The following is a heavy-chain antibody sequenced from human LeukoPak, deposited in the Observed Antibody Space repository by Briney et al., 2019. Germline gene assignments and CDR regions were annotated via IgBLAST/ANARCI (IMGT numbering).Heavy chain of an antibody. V-gene: IGHV3-30*02. CDR3: AREGAGILTGPAYYYYMDV. CDR2: IRYDGSNK. D-gene: IGHD3-9*01. Sequence: GGSLRLSCAASGFTFSSYGMHWVRQAPGKGLEWVAFIRYDGSNKYYADSVKGRFTISRDNSKNTLYLQMNSLRAEDTAVYYCAREGAGILTGPAYYYYMDVWGKGTTVTISS. J-gene: IGHJ6*03. CDR1: GFTFSSYG.